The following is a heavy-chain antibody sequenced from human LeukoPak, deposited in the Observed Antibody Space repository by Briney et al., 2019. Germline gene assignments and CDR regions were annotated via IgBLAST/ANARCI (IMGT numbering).Heavy chain of an antibody. D-gene: IGHD2-15*01. CDR3: ARVCSGGSCYVDY. V-gene: IGHV1-69*13. CDR1: GGTFSGYA. CDR2: IIPIFGTA. Sequence: GASVKVSCKASGGTFSGYAISWVRQAPGQGLEWMGGIIPIFGTANYAQKFQGRVTITADESTSTAYMELSSLRSEDTAVYYCARVCSGGSCYVDYWGQGTLVTVSS. J-gene: IGHJ4*02.